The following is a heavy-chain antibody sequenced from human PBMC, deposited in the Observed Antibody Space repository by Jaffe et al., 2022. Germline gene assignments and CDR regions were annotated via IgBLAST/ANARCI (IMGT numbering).Heavy chain of an antibody. D-gene: IGHD5-18*01. J-gene: IGHJ4*02. CDR2: IYSSGST. CDR1: GGSISSGSYY. CDR3: ARGLGHSYGYAFDY. V-gene: IGHV4-61*02. Sequence: QVQLQESGPGLVKPSQTLSLTCTVSGGSISSGSYYWSWIRQPAGKGLEWTGLIYSSGSTNYNPSLKSRVTISVDTSKNQFSLKVNSVTAADTAVYYCARGLGHSYGYAFDYWGQGILVTVSS.